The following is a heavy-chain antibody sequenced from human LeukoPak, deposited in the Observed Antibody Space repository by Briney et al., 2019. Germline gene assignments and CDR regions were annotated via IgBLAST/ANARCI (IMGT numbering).Heavy chain of an antibody. D-gene: IGHD1-14*01. CDR2: ISGSGGST. CDR3: AGEPSYYYYYMDV. J-gene: IGHJ6*03. CDR1: GFTFSSYA. Sequence: RAGGSLRLSCAASGFTFSSYAMSWVRQAPGKGLEWVSAISGSGGSTYYADSVKGRFTISRDNSKNTLYLQMNSLRAEDTAVYYCAGEPSYYYYYMDVWGKGTTVTVSS. V-gene: IGHV3-23*01.